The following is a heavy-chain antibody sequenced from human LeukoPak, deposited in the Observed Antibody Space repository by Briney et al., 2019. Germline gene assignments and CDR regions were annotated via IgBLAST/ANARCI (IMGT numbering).Heavy chain of an antibody. CDR2: IDPGDSYT. V-gene: IGHV5-10-1*01. CDR1: GYSFTRYW. Sequence: GESLKISCKGSGYSFTRYWISWVRQMPGKGLEWMGRIDPGDSYTNYSPSFQGHVTISADKSISTAYLQWNSLKASDTAMYYCARHYSSGSDFDYWGQGTLVTVSS. D-gene: IGHD6-19*01. J-gene: IGHJ4*02. CDR3: ARHYSSGSDFDY.